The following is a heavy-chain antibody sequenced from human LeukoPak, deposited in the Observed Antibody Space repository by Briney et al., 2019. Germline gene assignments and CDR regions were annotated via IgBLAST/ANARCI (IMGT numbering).Heavy chain of an antibody. D-gene: IGHD6-19*01. Sequence: GGSLRLSCAASGFTLRTYAMTWVRQAPGKGLEWVAVISYDESNKYYTDSVKGRFSISRDNSRNTLYLQMNSLRAEDSAMYYCAREYISGWYDYWGQGTLVTVSS. CDR3: AREYISGWYDY. CDR1: GFTLRTYA. V-gene: IGHV3-30*03. J-gene: IGHJ4*02. CDR2: ISYDESNK.